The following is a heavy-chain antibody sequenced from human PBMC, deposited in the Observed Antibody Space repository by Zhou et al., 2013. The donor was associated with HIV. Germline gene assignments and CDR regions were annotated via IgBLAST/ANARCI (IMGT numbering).Heavy chain of an antibody. CDR2: FIPVLNTA. Sequence: VQLVQSGTEVKKPGSSVKISCRASGGTFGNYPISWVRQAPGHGLDWVGGFIPVLNTAHSSQKFQGRVTISTDKSNTISYLELTSLTADDTALYFCARDLTGSYWFPSQFDLWGQGTLVTVPS. CDR1: GGTFGNYP. CDR3: ARDLTGSYWFPSQFDL. J-gene: IGHJ4*02. D-gene: IGHD3-10*01. V-gene: IGHV1-69*05.